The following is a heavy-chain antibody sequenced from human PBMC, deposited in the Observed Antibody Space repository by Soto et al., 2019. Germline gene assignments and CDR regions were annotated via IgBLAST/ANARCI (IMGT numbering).Heavy chain of an antibody. D-gene: IGHD6-19*01. CDR3: ARDLAVAGTRWNYYYGMDA. J-gene: IGHJ6*02. V-gene: IGHV1-2*04. CDR1: GYTFTGYY. Sequence: ASVKVSCKASGYTFTGYYMHWVRQAPGQGLEWMGWINPNSGGTNYAQKFQGWVTMTRDTSISTAYMELSRLRSDDTAVYYCARDLAVAGTRWNYYYGMDAWGQGTTVTVSS. CDR2: INPNSGGT.